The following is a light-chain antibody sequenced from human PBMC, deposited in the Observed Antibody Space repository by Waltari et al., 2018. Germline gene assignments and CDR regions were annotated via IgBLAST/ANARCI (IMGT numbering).Light chain of an antibody. CDR2: STT. CDR3: LLFYGGAYV. CDR1: PGPGHSASF. V-gene: IGLV7-43*01. J-gene: IGLJ1*01. Sequence: QTVVTQEPSLTVSPGGTVTPPCASSPGPGHSASFPNWFQQKPGQAPRALIYSTTYKHSWTPARFSGSLIGGKAALTVSGVQPEDEADYYCLLFYGGAYVFGTGTKVTVL.